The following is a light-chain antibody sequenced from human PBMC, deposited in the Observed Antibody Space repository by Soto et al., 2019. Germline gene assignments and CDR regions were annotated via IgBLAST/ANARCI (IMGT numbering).Light chain of an antibody. Sequence: EIVLTQSPATLSLSPGERATLSCRASQSVSRYLAWYQQKPGQAPRLLIYDASNRATGIPARFSGSESGTDFTLTISSLEPEDFAVYYCQQRSNWPYTFGQGTKLEIK. CDR2: DAS. J-gene: IGKJ2*01. CDR3: QQRSNWPYT. V-gene: IGKV3-11*01. CDR1: QSVSRY.